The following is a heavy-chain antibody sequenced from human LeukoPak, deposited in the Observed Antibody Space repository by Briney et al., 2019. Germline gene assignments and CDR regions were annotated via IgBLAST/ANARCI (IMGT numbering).Heavy chain of an antibody. D-gene: IGHD1-14*01. J-gene: IGHJ5*02. CDR1: GYTLTSYY. CDR3: ARDITTTTGRFAGPFDP. Sequence: ASVKVSCKASGYTLTSYYMHWVRQAPGQGLEWMGIINPSGGSTSYAQKFQGRVTMTRDTSTSTVYMELSSLRSENTAVYYCARDITTTTGRFAGPFDPWGQGTLVTVSS. V-gene: IGHV1-46*01. CDR2: INPSGGST.